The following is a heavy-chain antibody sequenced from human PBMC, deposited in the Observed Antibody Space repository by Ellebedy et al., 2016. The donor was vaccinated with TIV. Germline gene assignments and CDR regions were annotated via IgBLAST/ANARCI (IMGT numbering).Heavy chain of an antibody. V-gene: IGHV4-61*01. D-gene: IGHD4-17*01. J-gene: IGHJ6*02. CDR2: IYYSGST. CDR3: ARDKRTVTTHHMDV. CDR1: GGSVSSGSYY. Sequence: SETLSLTCTVSGGSVSSGSYYWSWIRQPPGKGLEWIGYIYYSGSTNYNPSLKSRVTISVDTSKNQFSLKLSSVTAADTAVYYCARDKRTVTTHHMDVWGQGTTVTVSS.